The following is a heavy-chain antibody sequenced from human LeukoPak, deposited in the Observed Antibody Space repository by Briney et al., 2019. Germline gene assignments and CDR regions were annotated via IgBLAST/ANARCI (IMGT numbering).Heavy chain of an antibody. V-gene: IGHV3-30*18. CDR3: AKGGLTTVRYYFDY. D-gene: IGHD4-17*01. CDR1: GFTFSSYW. Sequence: GGSLRLSCAASGFTFSSYWMSWVRQAPGKGLEWVAVISYDGSNKYYADSVKGRFTISRDNSKNTLYLQMNSLRAEDTAVYYCAKGGLTTVRYYFDYWGQGTLVTVSS. J-gene: IGHJ4*02. CDR2: ISYDGSNK.